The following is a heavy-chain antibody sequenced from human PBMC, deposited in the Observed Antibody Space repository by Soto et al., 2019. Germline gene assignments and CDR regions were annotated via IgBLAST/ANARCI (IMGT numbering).Heavy chain of an antibody. V-gene: IGHV6-1*01. D-gene: IGHD1-20*01. CDR1: GDTVSSNSVA. CDR3: ARDSPPRITASMRFHH. J-gene: IGHJ5*02. Sequence: PSQTLSLTCVISGDTVSSNSVAWNWIRQSPSRGLEWLGRTYYRSKWYFDYASSVKSRITIKPDTSKNQFSLQLNSVTPEDTAVYYCARDSPPRITASMRFHHWGQGTLVTVSS. CDR2: TYYRSKWYF.